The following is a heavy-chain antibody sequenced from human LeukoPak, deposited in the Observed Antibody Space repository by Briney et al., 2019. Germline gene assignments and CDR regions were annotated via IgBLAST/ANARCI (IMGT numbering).Heavy chain of an antibody. Sequence: SETLSLTCAVYGGSFSGYYWSWIRQPPGKGLEWIGEINHSGSTNYNPSLKSRVTISVDTSKNQFSLKLSSVTAADTAVYYCARFSSDCGGDCYPERDAFDIWGQGTMVTVSS. V-gene: IGHV4-34*01. CDR3: ARFSSDCGGDCYPERDAFDI. D-gene: IGHD2-21*02. CDR1: GGSFSGYY. J-gene: IGHJ3*02. CDR2: INHSGST.